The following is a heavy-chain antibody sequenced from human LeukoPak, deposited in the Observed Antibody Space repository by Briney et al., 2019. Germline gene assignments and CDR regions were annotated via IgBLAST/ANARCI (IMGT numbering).Heavy chain of an antibody. J-gene: IGHJ3*02. CDR2: IVVGSGNT. CDR3: AAADNYYDSSGYPLYAFDI. V-gene: IGHV1-58*02. CDR1: GFTFTSSA. Sequence: SVKVSCKASGFTFTSSAMQWVRQARGQRLEWIGWIVVGSGNTNYAQKFQERVTITRDMSTSTAYMELSSLRSEDTAVYYRAAADNYYDSSGYPLYAFDIWGQGTMVTVSS. D-gene: IGHD3-22*01.